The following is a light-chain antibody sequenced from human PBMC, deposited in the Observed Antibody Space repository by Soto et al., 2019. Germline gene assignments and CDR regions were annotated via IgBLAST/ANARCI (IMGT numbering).Light chain of an antibody. Sequence: VLTQSPGTLSLSPGERATLSCRASQSVTSTYLAWYQQKPGQAPRLLIYGASSRATGVPDRFSGSRPGTDFTLTISRLEPEDFAVYFCHHYASTFGQGTKVDIK. J-gene: IGKJ1*01. CDR1: QSVTSTY. CDR2: GAS. V-gene: IGKV3-20*01. CDR3: HHYAST.